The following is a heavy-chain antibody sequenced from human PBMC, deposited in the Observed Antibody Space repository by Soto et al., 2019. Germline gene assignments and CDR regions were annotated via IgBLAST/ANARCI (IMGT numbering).Heavy chain of an antibody. Sequence: HPGGSLRLSCAASGFTFSSYGMHWVRQAPGKGLEWVAVIWYDGSNKYYADSVKGRFTISRDNSKNTLYLQMNSLRAEDTAVYYCARDNSRIAARSAGMDVWGQGTTVTVSS. V-gene: IGHV3-33*01. CDR2: IWYDGSNK. CDR1: GFTFSSYG. CDR3: ARDNSRIAARSAGMDV. D-gene: IGHD6-6*01. J-gene: IGHJ6*02.